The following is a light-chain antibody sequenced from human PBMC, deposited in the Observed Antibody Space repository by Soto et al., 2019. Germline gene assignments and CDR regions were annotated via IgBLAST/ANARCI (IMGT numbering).Light chain of an antibody. V-gene: IGLV2-11*01. Sequence: QSALTQPASVSGSPGQSITISCTRTSSDVGSYNLVSWYQQHPGKAPKLMIYDVSKRPSGVPDRFSGSKSGNTASLTISGLQAEDEADYYCCSYAGSYTEVFGGGTKLTVL. J-gene: IGLJ2*01. CDR2: DVS. CDR3: CSYAGSYTEV. CDR1: SSDVGSYNL.